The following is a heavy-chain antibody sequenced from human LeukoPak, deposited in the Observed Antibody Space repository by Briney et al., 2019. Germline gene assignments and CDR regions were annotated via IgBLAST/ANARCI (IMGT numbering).Heavy chain of an antibody. CDR2: ITNSGNTI. CDR3: ARSVIAVAGYDAFDI. V-gene: IGHV3-48*02. CDR1: GFTFSSYS. J-gene: IGHJ3*02. D-gene: IGHD6-19*01. Sequence: GGSLRLSCLASGFTFSSYSMNWVRQAPGKGLEWVSYITNSGNTIYYADSVKGRFTISRDNAKNSLYLQMNSLRDEDTAVYYCARSVIAVAGYDAFDIWGQGTVVTVSS.